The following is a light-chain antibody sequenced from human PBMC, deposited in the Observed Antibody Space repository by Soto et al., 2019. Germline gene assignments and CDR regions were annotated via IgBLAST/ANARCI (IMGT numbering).Light chain of an antibody. J-gene: IGLJ1*01. Sequence: QSALTQPPSASGSPGQSVTVPCSGASTDVYGSTFVSWYQQPPGKAPKLIIHDVTDRPSGVPDRFSGSKSGNTASLTISGLQPEDEADYFCSLSVGANPFLFGAGTKVTVL. CDR2: DVT. V-gene: IGLV2-8*01. CDR3: SLSVGANPFL. CDR1: STDVYGSTF.